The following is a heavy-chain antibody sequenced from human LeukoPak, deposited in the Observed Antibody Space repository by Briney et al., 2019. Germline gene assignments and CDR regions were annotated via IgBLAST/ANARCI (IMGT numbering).Heavy chain of an antibody. V-gene: IGHV1-69*04. CDR1: GGTFSSYA. CDR3: ARDVVSQDDSSGSTTYVDY. J-gene: IGHJ4*02. D-gene: IGHD3-22*01. Sequence: GASVKVTCKASGGTFSSYAISWVRRAPGQGLEWMGRIIPILGIANYAQKFQGRVTITADKSTSTAYMELSSLRSEDTAVYYCARDVVSQDDSSGSTTYVDYWGQGTLVTVSS. CDR2: IIPILGIA.